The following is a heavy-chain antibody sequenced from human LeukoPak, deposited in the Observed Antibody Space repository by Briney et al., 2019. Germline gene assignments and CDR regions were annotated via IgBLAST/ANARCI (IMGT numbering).Heavy chain of an antibody. J-gene: IGHJ4*02. Sequence: PGGSLRLSCAASGFTFSSYAMSWVRQAPGKGLEWVSAISGSGGSTYYADSVKGRFTISRDNSKNTLYLQMNSLRAEDTAVYYCAKDRGVYYDSSGYYAGVSDYWGQGTLVTVSS. CDR3: AKDRGVYYDSSGYYAGVSDY. D-gene: IGHD3-22*01. V-gene: IGHV3-23*01. CDR2: ISGSGGST. CDR1: GFTFSSYA.